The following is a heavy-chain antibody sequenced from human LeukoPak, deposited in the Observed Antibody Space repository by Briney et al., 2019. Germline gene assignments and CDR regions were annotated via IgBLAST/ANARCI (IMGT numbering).Heavy chain of an antibody. CDR1: GLTFSNYW. Sequence: GGSLRLSCAASGLTFSNYWMYWVRHAPGKGLVWVSRINSDGSSINYADSVKGRFTISRDKAQNTRYLQMNSLRAEDTALYYEARYLRSGYLGQGTLVTGSS. J-gene: IGHJ4*02. D-gene: IGHD3-10*01. CDR3: ARYLRSGY. V-gene: IGHV3-74*01. CDR2: INSDGSSI.